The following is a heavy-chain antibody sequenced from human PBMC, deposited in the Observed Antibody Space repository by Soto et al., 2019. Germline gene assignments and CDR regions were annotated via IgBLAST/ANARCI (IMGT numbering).Heavy chain of an antibody. CDR1: GGSISSGGYS. V-gene: IGHV4-30-2*01. CDR2: IYHSGST. J-gene: IGHJ5*02. Sequence: PSETLSLTCAVSGGSISSGGYSWSWIRQPPGKGLEWIGYIYHSGSTYYNPSLKSRVTISVDTSKNQFSLKLSSVTAADTAVYYCASEIIAVAGNWFDPWGQGTLVTVSS. CDR3: ASEIIAVAGNWFDP. D-gene: IGHD6-19*01.